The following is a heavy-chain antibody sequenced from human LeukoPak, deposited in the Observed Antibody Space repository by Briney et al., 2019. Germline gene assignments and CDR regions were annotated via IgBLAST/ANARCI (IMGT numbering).Heavy chain of an antibody. Sequence: SETLSLTCSVSGASISSGSNYWGWIRQPPGKTLEWIGSIYSSGSTYYNSSLQSRVIIIIDTPKNHFSLRLNSVTAADTAVYYCAREFWNYRSGNLQAFHIWGQGTMVTVSS. D-gene: IGHD3-10*01. CDR2: IYSSGST. CDR3: AREFWNYRSGNLQAFHI. V-gene: IGHV4-39*07. J-gene: IGHJ3*02. CDR1: GASISSGSNY.